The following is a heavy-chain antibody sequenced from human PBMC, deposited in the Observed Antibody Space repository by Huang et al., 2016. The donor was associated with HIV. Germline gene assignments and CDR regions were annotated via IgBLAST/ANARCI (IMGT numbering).Heavy chain of an antibody. V-gene: IGHV4-39*01. D-gene: IGHD3-22*01. Sequence: QLQLQGSGPGLVKPSETLSLTCTVSGGSIPSSSYYWGWFRQPPGKGLEWVGSSYYSGSTDYNPSPKSRVTVSVDTSKNQFSLKLSSGTAADTAVYYCARHFSYYDSSGYTPWDAFDIWGQGTMVTVSS. CDR2: SYYSGST. CDR3: ARHFSYYDSSGYTPWDAFDI. CDR1: GGSIPSSSYY. J-gene: IGHJ3*02.